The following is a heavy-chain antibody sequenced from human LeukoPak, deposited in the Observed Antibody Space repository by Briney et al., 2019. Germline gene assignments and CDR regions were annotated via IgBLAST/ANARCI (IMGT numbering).Heavy chain of an antibody. D-gene: IGHD5-24*01. J-gene: IGHJ4*02. CDR3: ARDRRRDGDNYLDY. Sequence: GGSLRLSCAASGFTFSSYEMNWVRQAPGKGLEWVSYISSSGSTKYYADSVKGRFTISRDNAKDSLYLQMNSLRAEDTALYYCARDRRRDGDNYLDYWGQGTLVTVSS. V-gene: IGHV3-48*03. CDR2: ISSSGSTK. CDR1: GFTFSSYE.